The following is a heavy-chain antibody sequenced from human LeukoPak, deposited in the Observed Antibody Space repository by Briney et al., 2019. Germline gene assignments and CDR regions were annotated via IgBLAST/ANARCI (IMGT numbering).Heavy chain of an antibody. D-gene: IGHD2-15*01. CDR1: GGTFSSSA. J-gene: IGHJ4*02. Sequence: ASVKVSCKASGGTFSSSAISWVRQAPGQGLEWMGGIIPIFGTANYAQKFQGRVTITTDESTSTAYMELSSLRSEDTAVYYCARHGSGGSCYYPYWGQGTLVTVSS. CDR3: ARHGSGGSCYYPY. CDR2: IIPIFGTA. V-gene: IGHV1-69*05.